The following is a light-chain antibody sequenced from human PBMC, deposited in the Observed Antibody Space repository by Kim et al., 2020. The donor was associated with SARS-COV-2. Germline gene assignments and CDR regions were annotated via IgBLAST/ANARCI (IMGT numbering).Light chain of an antibody. CDR1: QTIASN. V-gene: IGKV3-15*01. CDR2: GAS. CDR3: QQYHDWPLT. J-gene: IGKJ4*01. Sequence: EIVMTQSPATLSVSPGERATLSCRASQTIASNLAWYQQGPGQTPRLLIHGASTRATDVPAKFSGGGSGTEFTLTISSLQSEDLAVYYCQQYHDWPLTFGGGTKVDIK.